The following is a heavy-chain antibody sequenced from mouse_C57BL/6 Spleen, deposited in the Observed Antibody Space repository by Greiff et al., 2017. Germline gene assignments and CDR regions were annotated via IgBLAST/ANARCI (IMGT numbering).Heavy chain of an antibody. V-gene: IGHV3-6*01. J-gene: IGHJ1*03. D-gene: IGHD4-1*02. CDR3: ASPTGGYFDV. CDR2: ISYDGSN. Sequence: EVQLQESGPGLVKPSQSLSLTCSVTGYSITSGYYWNWIRQFPGNKLEWMGYISYDGSNNYNPSLKNRISITRDTSKNQFFLKLNSVTTEDTATYYCASPTGGYFDVWGTGTTVTVSS. CDR1: GYSITSGYY.